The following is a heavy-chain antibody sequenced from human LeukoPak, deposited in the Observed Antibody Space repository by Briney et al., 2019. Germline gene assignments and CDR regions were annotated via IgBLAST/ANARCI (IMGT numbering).Heavy chain of an antibody. CDR1: GYTFTSYY. V-gene: IGHV1-46*01. J-gene: IGHJ4*02. Sequence: ASVKVSCKASGYTFTSYYMHWVRQAPGQGLEWMGIINPDGSGTTFAQKFQGRVAMTRDTSTSTFYMELSSLRSEDTAVYYCARETVVVVDANYFDYWGQGTLVTVSS. CDR3: ARETVVVVDANYFDY. CDR2: INPDGSGT. D-gene: IGHD2-21*01.